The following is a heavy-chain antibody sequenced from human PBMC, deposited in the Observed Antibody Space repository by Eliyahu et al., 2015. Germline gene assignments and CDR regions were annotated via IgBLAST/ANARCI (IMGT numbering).Heavy chain of an antibody. CDR1: GFXFSSYS. D-gene: IGHD3-3*01. V-gene: IGHV3-21*01. J-gene: IGHJ3*02. Sequence: EVQLVESGGGLVKPGGSLRLSCAASGFXFSSYSMXWVRQAPGKGLEWVSSISSSSSYIYYADSVKGRFTISRDNAKNSLYLQMNSLRAEDTAVYYCARDQSRSVTIFAIWGQGTMVTVSS. CDR2: ISSSSSYI. CDR3: ARDQSRSVTIFAI.